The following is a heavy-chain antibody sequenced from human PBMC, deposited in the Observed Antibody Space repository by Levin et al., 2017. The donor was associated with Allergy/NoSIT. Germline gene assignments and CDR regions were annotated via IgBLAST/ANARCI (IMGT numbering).Heavy chain of an antibody. D-gene: IGHD2-21*02. V-gene: IGHV3-23*01. J-gene: IGHJ6*02. CDR2: ISRSGGSS. Sequence: GESLKISCAASGFTFTSRAMNWVRQAPGKGLEWVSGISRSGGSSYYADSVKGRFTISRDNSKNTLYLQMNSLRGEDTAIYYCAKIMTADEYYWYGLDGWGQGTTVTVSS. CDR3: AKIMTADEYYWYGLDG. CDR1: GFTFTSRA.